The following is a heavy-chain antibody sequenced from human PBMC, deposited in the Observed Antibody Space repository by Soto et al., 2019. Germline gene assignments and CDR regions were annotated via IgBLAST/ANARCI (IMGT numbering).Heavy chain of an antibody. J-gene: IGHJ4*02. Sequence: QVQLVQSGAEVKKPGASVKVSCKASGYTFTSYGISWVRQAPGQGLEWLGWISAYNGNTNYAQKRQGRVTMTTDTSTSTAYVGLRSLRSDIPAVYYCAGALGKYYDFWTGYSTQFDYWGQGTLVSVSS. D-gene: IGHD3-3*01. CDR3: AGALGKYYDFWTGYSTQFDY. CDR2: ISAYNGNT. V-gene: IGHV1-18*01. CDR1: GYTFTSYG.